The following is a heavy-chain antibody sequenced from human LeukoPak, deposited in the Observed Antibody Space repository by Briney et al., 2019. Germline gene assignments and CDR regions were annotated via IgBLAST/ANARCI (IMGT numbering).Heavy chain of an antibody. CDR3: ARDGWYYYDSSGYYEIDY. V-gene: IGHV4-38-2*02. CDR1: GYSISSGYY. D-gene: IGHD3-22*01. Sequence: SETLSLTCTVSGYSISSGYYWGWIRQPPGKGLEWIGIIYHSGSTYYNPSLKSRVTISVDTSKNQFSLKLSSVTAADTAVYYCARDGWYYYDSSGYYEIDYWGQGTLVTVSS. J-gene: IGHJ4*02. CDR2: IYHSGST.